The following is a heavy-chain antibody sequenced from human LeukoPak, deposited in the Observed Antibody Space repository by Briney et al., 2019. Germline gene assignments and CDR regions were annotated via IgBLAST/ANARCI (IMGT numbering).Heavy chain of an antibody. D-gene: IGHD2-21*02. Sequence: GGSLRLSCAASGFTFSDYYMSWIRQAPGKGLEWVSYISSSGSTIYYADSVKGRFTISRDNAKNSLYLQMNSLRAEDTAVYYCARASNQPLLFPTYFDYWGQGTLVTVSS. CDR1: GFTFSDYY. CDR2: ISSSGSTI. CDR3: ARASNQPLLFPTYFDY. V-gene: IGHV3-11*04. J-gene: IGHJ4*02.